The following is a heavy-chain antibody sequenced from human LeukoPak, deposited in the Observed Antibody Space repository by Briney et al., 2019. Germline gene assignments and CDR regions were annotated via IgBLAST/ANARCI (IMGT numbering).Heavy chain of an antibody. V-gene: IGHV3-30-3*01. CDR3: ARVRGTPDV. CDR2: ISYDGSNK. J-gene: IGHJ6*02. CDR1: GFTFSSYA. Sequence: PGGSLRLSCAASGFTFSSYAMHWVRQAPGKGLEWVAVISYDGSNKYYADSVKGRFTISRDNSKNTLYLQMNSLRAEDTAVYYCARVRGTPDVWGQGTTVTVSS.